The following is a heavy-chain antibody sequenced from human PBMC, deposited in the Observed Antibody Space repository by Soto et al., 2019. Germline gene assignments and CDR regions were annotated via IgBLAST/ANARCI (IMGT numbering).Heavy chain of an antibody. CDR2: INAGNGNT. CDR3: ARVLRSGTKGYYFDY. J-gene: IGHJ4*02. V-gene: IGHV1-3*01. Sequence: ASVKVSCKASGYTFTSYAVHWVRQAPGQRLEWMGWINAGNGNTKYSQKFQGRVTITRDTSASTAYMELSSLRSEDTAVYYCARVLRSGTKGYYFDYWGQGTLVTVSS. D-gene: IGHD1-7*01. CDR1: GYTFTSYA.